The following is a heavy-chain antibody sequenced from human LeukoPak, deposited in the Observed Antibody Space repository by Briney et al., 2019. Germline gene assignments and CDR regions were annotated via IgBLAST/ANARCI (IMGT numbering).Heavy chain of an antibody. CDR2: IRSKANSYAT. V-gene: IGHV3-73*01. CDR3: TARWAYYGFWSGNDY. D-gene: IGHD3-3*01. Sequence: GGSLRLSCAASGFTFSGSAMHWVRQASGKGLEWVGRIRSKANSYATAYAASVKGRFTISRDDSKNTAYLQMNSLKTEDTAVYYCTARWAYYGFWSGNDYWGQGTLVTVSS. CDR1: GFTFSGSA. J-gene: IGHJ4*02.